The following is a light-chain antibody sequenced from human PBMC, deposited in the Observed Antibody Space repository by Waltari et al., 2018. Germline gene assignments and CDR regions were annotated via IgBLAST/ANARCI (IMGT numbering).Light chain of an antibody. J-gene: IGLJ2*01. CDR2: DND. CDR3: GTWDSSLTSVL. CDR1: SSNIGTNY. Sequence: QSVLTQPPSVSAAPGQRITISCSGSSSNIGTNYVSWYQQLPGTAPKLLIYDNDKRPSGIPDRFSGSKSGTSATLGITGLRTGDEADYYCGTWDSSLTSVLFGGGTKLTVL. V-gene: IGLV1-51*01.